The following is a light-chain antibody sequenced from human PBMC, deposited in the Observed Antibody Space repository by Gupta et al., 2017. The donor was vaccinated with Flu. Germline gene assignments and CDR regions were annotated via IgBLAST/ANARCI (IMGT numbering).Light chain of an antibody. Sequence: SSDVGGYNYVSWYQQHPGKAPKLMIYDVSNRPSGVSNRFSGSKSGNTASLTISGLQAEDEADYYCSSYTSSSTLQVFGTGTKVTVL. CDR1: SSDVGGYNY. CDR2: DVS. CDR3: SSYTSSSTLQV. V-gene: IGLV2-14*04. J-gene: IGLJ1*01.